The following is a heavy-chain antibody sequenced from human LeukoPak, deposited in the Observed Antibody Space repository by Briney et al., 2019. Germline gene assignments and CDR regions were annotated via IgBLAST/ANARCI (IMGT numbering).Heavy chain of an antibody. Sequence: GGSLTLTCAVSGFTFSSYAMSWLRQAPGKGLEWVSDISGSGGSTYYAASVKGRLTISRDDSKNTLYLQMNSLRAQDTAVYYCAKAPHIVATSSLDSSGYYYYFDYWGQGTLVTVSS. CDR3: AKAPHIVATSSLDSSGYYYYFDY. CDR1: GFTFSSYA. V-gene: IGHV3-23*01. J-gene: IGHJ4*02. CDR2: ISGSGGST. D-gene: IGHD3-22*01.